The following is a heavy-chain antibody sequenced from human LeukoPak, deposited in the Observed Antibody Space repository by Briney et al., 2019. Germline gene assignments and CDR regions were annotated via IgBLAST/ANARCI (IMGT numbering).Heavy chain of an antibody. V-gene: IGHV4-59*01. CDR2: IYFSGTT. J-gene: IGHJ4*02. CDR3: ATGRVYYGSEY. CDR1: GGSINSYY. D-gene: IGHD3-10*01. Sequence: SETLSLTCTVSGGSINSYYWTWVRQPPGKGLEWIGYIYFSGTTNYNPSLKSRLTISLDTSKYEFSLKLSSVTAADTAVYYCATGRVYYGSEYWGQGALVTVSS.